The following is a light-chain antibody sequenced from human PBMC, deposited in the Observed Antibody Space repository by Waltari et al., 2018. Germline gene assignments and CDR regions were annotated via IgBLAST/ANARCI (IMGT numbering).Light chain of an antibody. CDR1: QSISSN. V-gene: IGKV3-15*01. CDR3: QQYNYWPRT. Sequence: EIVMTQSPGTLSVSPGARAALSCRASQSISSNLAWYQQKPGQAPRLLIYDASARASGIPARFSGSGSGTEFTLTISSLQSEDFAVYHCQQYNYWPRTFGQGTKVEIK. J-gene: IGKJ1*01. CDR2: DAS.